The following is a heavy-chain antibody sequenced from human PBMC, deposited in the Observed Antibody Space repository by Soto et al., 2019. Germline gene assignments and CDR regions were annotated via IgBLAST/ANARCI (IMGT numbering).Heavy chain of an antibody. Sequence: EVSLRLSCAASGFTFDSPYSHGMSWVRQSPGKGPEWVSTISSNGANTHYAESVKGRFTISKDASRNTVHLHMNSLRAEDTATYFCVSWVSAHFDYWGHGTPVTVSS. D-gene: IGHD2-8*01. CDR3: VSWVSAHFDY. V-gene: IGHV3-23*01. CDR2: ISSNGANT. CDR1: GFTFDSPYSHG. J-gene: IGHJ4*01.